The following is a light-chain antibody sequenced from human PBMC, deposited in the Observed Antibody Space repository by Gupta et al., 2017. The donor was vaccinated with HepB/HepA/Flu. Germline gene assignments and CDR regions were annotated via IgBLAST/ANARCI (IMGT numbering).Light chain of an antibody. CDR3: HQSSSLPLT. Sequence: EIVLTQSPDFQSVTPKEKVTITCRASQSIGSYLHWYQQKPDQSTKLLIKYTSQSFSGVPSRFSGSGSGTDFTLTIDSLEVEDAATYYCHQSSSLPLTFGGGTKVEIK. J-gene: IGKJ4*01. V-gene: IGKV6-21*01. CDR1: QSIGSY. CDR2: YTS.